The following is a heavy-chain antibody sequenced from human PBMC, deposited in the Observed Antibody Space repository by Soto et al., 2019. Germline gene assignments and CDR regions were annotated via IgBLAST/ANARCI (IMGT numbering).Heavy chain of an antibody. V-gene: IGHV1-2*02. CDR3: SRDDHGIYPY. Sequence: GGSVKVSCKASGYTITAYYIHWVRQAPGQGLEWMGWIDPRSGGTIYAQKFQGRVTMTRDTSISTVYMDLSGLRSDDTALYFCSRDDHGIYPYWGQGILVTVSS. J-gene: IGHJ4*02. CDR1: GYTITAYY. CDR2: IDPRSGGT. D-gene: IGHD1-26*01.